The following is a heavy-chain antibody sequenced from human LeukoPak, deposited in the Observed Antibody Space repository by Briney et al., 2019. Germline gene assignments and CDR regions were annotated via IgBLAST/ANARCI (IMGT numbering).Heavy chain of an antibody. Sequence: PGGSLTLSCAVSGFTFSAFCMHWVRQVPGKGLEWLAFMRTGASDTYYTDSLKGRIIISRNNSKNTLYLQMNSRRGDDTGIYYCAKDWSPNWANWFYNWGQGALVTVSS. CDR2: MRTGASDT. V-gene: IGHV3-30*02. CDR3: AKDWSPNWANWFYN. CDR1: GFTFSAFC. D-gene: IGHD1-1*01. J-gene: IGHJ5*02.